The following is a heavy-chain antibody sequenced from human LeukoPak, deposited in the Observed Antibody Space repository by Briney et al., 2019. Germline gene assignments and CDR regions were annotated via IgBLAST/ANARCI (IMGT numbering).Heavy chain of an antibody. J-gene: IGHJ5*02. Sequence: ASVKVSCTASGYTFTAYYIHWVRQAPRQGLEWMGIINPSSGSTSYAQKFQGRVTMTRDMSTSTVYMELTSLRSENTAVYYCASAGDIVVVGDWFDPWGQGTLVTVSS. V-gene: IGHV1-46*01. CDR2: INPSSGST. CDR3: ASAGDIVVVGDWFDP. D-gene: IGHD2-15*01. CDR1: GYTFTAYY.